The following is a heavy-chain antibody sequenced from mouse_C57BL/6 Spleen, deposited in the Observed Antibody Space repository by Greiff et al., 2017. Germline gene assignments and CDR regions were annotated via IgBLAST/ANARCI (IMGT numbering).Heavy chain of an antibody. CDR3: ARPITTVVAGDWYFDV. V-gene: IGHV5-17*01. J-gene: IGHJ1*03. Sequence: EVMLVESGGGLVKPGGSLKLSCAASGFTFSDYGMHWVRQAPEKGLEWVAYISSGSSTIYYADTVKGRFTISRDNAKNTLFLQMTSLRSEDTAMYYCARPITTVVAGDWYFDVWGTGTTVTVSS. CDR2: ISSGSSTI. CDR1: GFTFSDYG. D-gene: IGHD1-1*01.